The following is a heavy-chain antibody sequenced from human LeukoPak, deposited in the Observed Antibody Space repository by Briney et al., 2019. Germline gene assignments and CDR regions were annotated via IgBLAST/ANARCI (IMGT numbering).Heavy chain of an antibody. D-gene: IGHD3-22*01. V-gene: IGHV1-8*01. Sequence: GASVKVSCKASGYTFTSYDINWVRQAAGQGLEWMGWMNPNSGNTGYAQKFQGRVTMTRNTSISTAYMELSSLRSEDTAVYYCARGTMIVVASFDIWGQGTMVTVSS. CDR3: ARGTMIVVASFDI. CDR2: MNPNSGNT. J-gene: IGHJ3*02. CDR1: GYTFTSYD.